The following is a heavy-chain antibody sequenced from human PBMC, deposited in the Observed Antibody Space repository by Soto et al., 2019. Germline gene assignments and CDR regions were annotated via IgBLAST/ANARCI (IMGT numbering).Heavy chain of an antibody. CDR1: GYTFTNYG. J-gene: IGHJ4*02. Sequence: QLQLVQSGAEVRKPGASVRVSCKTSGYTFTNYGISWVRQAPGQGLEWMGWISADNGNTNYAEKFQDRVTMTTDTSTGTAYMHLRSLRSDDTAMYYCARDRRDYVWGSYRSYFDYWGQGVLVTVSS. D-gene: IGHD3-16*02. V-gene: IGHV1-18*01. CDR2: ISADNGNT. CDR3: ARDRRDYVWGSYRSYFDY.